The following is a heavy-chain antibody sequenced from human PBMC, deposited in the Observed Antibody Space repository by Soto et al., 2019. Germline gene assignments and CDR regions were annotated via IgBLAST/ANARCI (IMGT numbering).Heavy chain of an antibody. CDR2: ILYEGSNK. D-gene: IGHD1-26*01. J-gene: IGHJ6*02. Sequence: VQLVESGGGVVQPGRSLRLSCAASGFTFSSYGMHWVRQAPGKGLEWVAVILYEGSNKYYADSVKGRFTISRDISKNTLYLQMNSRGAEDTAVYYCAKELTGGWELTRYYYYYGMDVWGQGTTVTVSS. CDR3: AKELTGGWELTRYYYYYGMDV. V-gene: IGHV3-30*18. CDR1: GFTFSSYG.